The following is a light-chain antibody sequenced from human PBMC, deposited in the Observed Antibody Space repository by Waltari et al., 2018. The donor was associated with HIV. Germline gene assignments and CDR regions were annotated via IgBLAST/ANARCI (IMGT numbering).Light chain of an antibody. CDR1: ALPYRY. CDR2: EGS. CDR3: YSTNSGGNQGL. V-gene: IGLV3-10*01. Sequence: SHELTQPPSVSVSPGQAARITCSGDALPYRYVYWYQQKSGQAPVLVIHEGSRRPSGIPERISGSTTGTMATLTSSGAQVEDEADYYCYSTNSGGNQGLFGGGTKLIVL. J-gene: IGLJ2*01.